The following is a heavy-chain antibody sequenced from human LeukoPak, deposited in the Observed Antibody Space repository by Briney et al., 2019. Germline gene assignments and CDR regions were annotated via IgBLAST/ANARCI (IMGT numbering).Heavy chain of an antibody. CDR1: GFTFSSYG. J-gene: IGHJ4*02. Sequence: GGSLRLSCAASGFTFSSYGMHWVRQAPGKGLEWVAVIWYDGSNKYYADSVKGRFTISRDNSKNTLYLQMNSLRAEDTAVYYCARDMGAAAGISYYWGQGTLVTVSS. D-gene: IGHD6-13*01. V-gene: IGHV3-33*01. CDR2: IWYDGSNK. CDR3: ARDMGAAAGISYY.